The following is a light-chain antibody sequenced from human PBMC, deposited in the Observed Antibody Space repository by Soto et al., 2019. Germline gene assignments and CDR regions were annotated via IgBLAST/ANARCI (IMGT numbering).Light chain of an antibody. CDR1: QSISSW. CDR2: DAS. V-gene: IGKV1-5*01. CDR3: QQYNSYKYT. J-gene: IGKJ2*01. Sequence: DIQMTQSPSTLSVSVGDRVTITCRASQSISSWLAWYQHKQGKAPKLLIYDASSMESGVPSRFSGSGSGTEFTLTISSLQPDDFATYYCQQYNSYKYTFGQGTKLEIK.